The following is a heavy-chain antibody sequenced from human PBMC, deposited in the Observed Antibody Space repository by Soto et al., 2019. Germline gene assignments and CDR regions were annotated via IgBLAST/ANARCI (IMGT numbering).Heavy chain of an antibody. J-gene: IGHJ2*01. CDR1: GGSFSGYY. CDR3: ARTVGRGSRAAAGQGWYFDL. D-gene: IGHD6-13*01. V-gene: IGHV4-34*01. CDR2: INHSGST. Sequence: QVQLQQRGAGLLKPSETLSLTCAVYGGSFSGYYWSWIRQPPGKGLEWIGEINHSGSTNYNPSLKSRVTISVDTSKNQFSLKLSSVTAADTAVYYCARTVGRGSRAAAGQGWYFDLWGRGTLVTVSS.